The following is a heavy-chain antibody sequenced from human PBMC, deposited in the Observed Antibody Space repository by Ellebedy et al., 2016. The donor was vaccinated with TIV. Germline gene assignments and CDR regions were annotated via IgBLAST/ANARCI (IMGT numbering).Heavy chain of an antibody. CDR1: GLTCDDHA. CDR2: IFFKSGTT. J-gene: IGHJ6*02. Sequence: GGSLRLXXAATGLTCDDHAMHWVRQAPGKGLEWVPGIFFKSGTTGYADSVKGRFIISRDNAKNSLNLEMNSLRPEDTALYYCTKDVLMGGADVWGQGTTVTVSS. D-gene: IGHD2-8*01. V-gene: IGHV3-9*01. CDR3: TKDVLMGGADV.